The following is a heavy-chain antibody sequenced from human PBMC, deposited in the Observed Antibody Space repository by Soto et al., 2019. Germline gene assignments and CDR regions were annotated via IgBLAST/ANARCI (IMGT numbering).Heavy chain of an antibody. CDR2: IYYSGST. D-gene: IGHD5-12*01. V-gene: IGHV4-59*01. J-gene: IGHJ4*02. Sequence: PSETLSLTCTVSGGSISSYYWSWIRQPPGKGLEWIGYIYYSGSTNYNPSLKSRVTISVDTSKNQFSLKLSSVTAADTAVYYCERDVGYGYFDYWGQGNLVTVSS. CDR1: GGSISSYY. CDR3: ERDVGYGYFDY.